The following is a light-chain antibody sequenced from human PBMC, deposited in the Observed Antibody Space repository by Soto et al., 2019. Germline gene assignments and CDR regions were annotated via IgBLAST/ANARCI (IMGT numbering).Light chain of an antibody. Sequence: EIVLTQSPGTLSLSPGERATLSCRTSQSVGSSYLAWYQQNPGQAPRLLIYDASSRATGIPDRFSGSGSGTDFTLTITRLEPEDFAMYYCQVYGASPYSTFGPGTKVDIK. V-gene: IGKV3-20*01. CDR3: QVYGASPYST. CDR1: QSVGSSY. J-gene: IGKJ3*01. CDR2: DAS.